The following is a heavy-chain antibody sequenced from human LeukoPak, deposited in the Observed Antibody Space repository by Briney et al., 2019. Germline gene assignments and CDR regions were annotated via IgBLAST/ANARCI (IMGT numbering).Heavy chain of an antibody. CDR2: TYPDDSDT. CDR1: GYSLTTHW. CDR3: ASATGSYSYFDY. Sequence: GESLKISCKASGYSLTTHWIGWVRQMPGKGLEWMGITYPDDSDTKYSPSFQGQVTISADKSISTAFLQWSSLKASDTAMYYCASATGSYSYFDYWGQGTLVTVSS. D-gene: IGHD1-26*01. J-gene: IGHJ4*02. V-gene: IGHV5-51*01.